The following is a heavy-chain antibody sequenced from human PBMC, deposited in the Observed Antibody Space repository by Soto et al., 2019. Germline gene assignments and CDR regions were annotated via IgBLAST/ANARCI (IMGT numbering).Heavy chain of an antibody. D-gene: IGHD2-15*01. CDR3: ARDLHSGGKYWAFGI. J-gene: IGHJ2*01. CDR1: GYTFTHYG. CDR2: INSFSGDT. V-gene: IGHV1-18*01. Sequence: QVQLVQSGAEVKKPGASVRVSCKASGYTFTHYGITWVRQAPGQGLEWIGWINSFSGDTNYPQKLQGRRTMTTDTSADRVYMELRKLRSDDTAVYYCARDLHSGGKYWAFGIWGRGTLVTVSS.